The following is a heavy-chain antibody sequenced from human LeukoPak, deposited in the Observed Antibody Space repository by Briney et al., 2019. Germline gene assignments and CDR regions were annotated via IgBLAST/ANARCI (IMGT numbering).Heavy chain of an antibody. D-gene: IGHD2-2*01. CDR2: INGDSTYI. CDR3: ARLVCSVTSCYGKYYFDL. J-gene: IGHJ4*02. V-gene: IGHV3-21*01. Sequence: RSGGSLRLSCAASGFTFSNHAMDWVRQAPGKGLEWVSSINGDSTYIYYAGSVKGRFTISRDNAKNSLYLQMDSLRVEDTAVYYCARLVCSVTSCYGKYYFDLWGQGALVTVSS. CDR1: GFTFSNHA.